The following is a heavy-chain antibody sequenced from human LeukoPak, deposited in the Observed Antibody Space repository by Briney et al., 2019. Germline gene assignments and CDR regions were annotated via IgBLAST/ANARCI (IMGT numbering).Heavy chain of an antibody. D-gene: IGHD1-1*01. V-gene: IGHV4-39*01. CDR1: GGSISSSSYY. CDR3: ARQAGWNDDFDY. J-gene: IGHJ4*02. CDR2: IYYSGST. Sequence: SETLSLTCTVPGGSISSSSYYWGWIRQPPGKGLEWIGSIYYSGSTYYNPSLKSRVTISVDTSKNQFSLKLSSVTAADTAVYYCARQAGWNDDFDYWGQGTLVTVSS.